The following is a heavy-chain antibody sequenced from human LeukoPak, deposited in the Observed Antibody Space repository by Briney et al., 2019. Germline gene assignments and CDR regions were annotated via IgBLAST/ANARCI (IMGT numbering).Heavy chain of an antibody. CDR3: AILGGYSSSNWFDP. J-gene: IGHJ5*02. Sequence: GASVKVSCKVSGYTLTELSMHWVRQAPGKGLEWMGGFDPEDGETIYAQKFQGRVTMTEDTSTDTAYMELSSLRPEDTAVYYCAILGGYSSSNWFDPWGQGTLVTVSS. CDR1: GYTLTELS. CDR2: FDPEDGET. D-gene: IGHD6-13*01. V-gene: IGHV1-24*01.